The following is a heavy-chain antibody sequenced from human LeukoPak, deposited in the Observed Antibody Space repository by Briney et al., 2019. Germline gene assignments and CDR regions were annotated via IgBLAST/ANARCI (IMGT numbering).Heavy chain of an antibody. J-gene: IGHJ4*02. V-gene: IGHV3-48*03. CDR3: KTLGYHLDS. CDR2: FAGSDTRK. CDR1: GFDFGGYE. Sequence: GGSLRLSCAASGFDFGGYEMNWVRQAPGKGLEWVAYFAGSDTRKYYADSVRGRFTISRDNAKKSLYLQMNSLRAEDTALYFCKTLGYHLDSWGQGTLVTVPS. D-gene: IGHD3-22*01.